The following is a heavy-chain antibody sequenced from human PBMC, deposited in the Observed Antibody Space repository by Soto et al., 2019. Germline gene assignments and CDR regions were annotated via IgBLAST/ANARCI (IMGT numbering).Heavy chain of an antibody. D-gene: IGHD5-18*01. CDR3: AKVDTAMAVDY. J-gene: IGHJ4*02. Sequence: QVQLVESGGGVVQPGRSLRLSCAASGFTFSSYGMHWVRQAPGKGLEWVAVIWYDGSNKYYADSVKGRFTISRDNSKNTLYLQMNSLSAEDTAVYYCAKVDTAMAVDYWCQGTLVTVSS. CDR2: IWYDGSNK. CDR1: GFTFSSYG. V-gene: IGHV3-33*06.